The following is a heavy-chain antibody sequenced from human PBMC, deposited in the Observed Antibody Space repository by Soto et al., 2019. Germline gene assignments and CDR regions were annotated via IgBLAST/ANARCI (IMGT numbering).Heavy chain of an antibody. CDR1: GFTFSDYY. J-gene: IGHJ4*02. D-gene: IGHD6-13*01. V-gene: IGHV3-11*06. CDR2: IVTSSAYT. CDR3: ARLRASGWYMGGYLDS. Sequence: QVQLVESGGGLVKPGGSLRLSCVVSGFTFSDYYMSWLRQAPGKGLEWVSYIVTSSAYTKYADYVKGRFSISRDNAKNSLYLEMNSLRVDDTAFYYCARLRASGWYMGGYLDSWGQGTLVAVSS.